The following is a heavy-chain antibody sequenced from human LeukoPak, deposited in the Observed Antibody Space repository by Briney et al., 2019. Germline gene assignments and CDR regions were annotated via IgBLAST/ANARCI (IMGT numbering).Heavy chain of an antibody. CDR2: IYHSGST. D-gene: IGHD6-13*01. Sequence: PSETLSLTCAVSGGSISSSNWWSWVRQPPGKGLEWIGEIYHSGSTNYNPSLKSRVTMSVDKSKNQFSLKLSSVTAADTAVYYCARDGGRRGQQLVNYFDYWGQGTLVTVSS. V-gene: IGHV4-4*02. CDR1: GGSISSSNW. J-gene: IGHJ4*02. CDR3: ARDGGRRGQQLVNYFDY.